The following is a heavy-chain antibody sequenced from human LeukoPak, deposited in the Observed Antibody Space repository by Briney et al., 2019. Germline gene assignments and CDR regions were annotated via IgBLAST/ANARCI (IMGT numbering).Heavy chain of an antibody. CDR1: GYTFSSYG. D-gene: IGHD3-22*01. V-gene: IGHV1-18*01. CDR3: ARPLPYYYDSSGRYAFDI. Sequence: ASVKVSCKASGYTFSSYGISWLRQAPGQGLEWMGWISAYNGDTNSAQKLQGRVTVTTDTSTSTAYMELRSLRSDDTAVYYCARPLPYYYDSSGRYAFDIWGQGTMVTVSS. J-gene: IGHJ3*02. CDR2: ISAYNGDT.